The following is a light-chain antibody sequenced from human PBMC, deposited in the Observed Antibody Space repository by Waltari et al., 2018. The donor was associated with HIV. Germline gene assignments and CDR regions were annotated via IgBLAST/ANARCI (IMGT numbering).Light chain of an antibody. J-gene: IGKJ3*01. CDR1: QDVNSY. Sequence: DIQLTQSPSFLSASVGDRVTITCRASQDVNSYLAWYRQKPGKAPELLIYLASTLQSGVPLRFSGSGSGTEFTLTINSLQPEDLATYYCQHLKNHPPAFGPGTKVDIK. V-gene: IGKV1-9*01. CDR2: LAS. CDR3: QHLKNHPPA.